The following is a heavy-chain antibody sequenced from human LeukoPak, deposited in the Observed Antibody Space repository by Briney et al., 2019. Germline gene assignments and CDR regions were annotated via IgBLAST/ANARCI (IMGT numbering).Heavy chain of an antibody. V-gene: IGHV4-61*02. CDR1: GGSISRGSYY. CDR3: ARDLIPYSGYDSSWYFDL. J-gene: IGHJ2*01. D-gene: IGHD5-12*01. CDR2: VYNSGST. Sequence: PSETLSLTCIVSGGSISRGSYYWNWIRQPAEKGLEWMGRVYNSGSTNYNPSLKSRVTISTDMSKNQFSLKLSSVTAADTAVYYCARDLIPYSGYDSSWYFDLWGRGTLVTVSS.